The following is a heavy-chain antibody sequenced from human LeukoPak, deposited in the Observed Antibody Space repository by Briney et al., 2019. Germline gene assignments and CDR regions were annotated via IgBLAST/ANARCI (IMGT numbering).Heavy chain of an antibody. CDR3: ARDRLLGQQLVPSFDY. CDR2: ISTYNGNT. Sequence: GASVKVSCKASGYIFTSYGISWVRQAPGQGLEWMGWISTYNGNTDYAQKVQGRVTMTTDTSTSTAYMELRNLRSDDTAVYYCARDRLLGQQLVPSFDYWGQGTLVTVSS. D-gene: IGHD6-13*01. V-gene: IGHV1-18*01. J-gene: IGHJ4*02. CDR1: GYIFTSYG.